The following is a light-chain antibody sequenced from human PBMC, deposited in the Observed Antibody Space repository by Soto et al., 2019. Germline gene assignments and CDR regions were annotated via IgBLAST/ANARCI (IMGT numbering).Light chain of an antibody. CDR2: DAS. V-gene: IGKV3-11*01. CDR1: QSVSSY. J-gene: IGKJ2*01. CDR3: QQRSNWRYT. Sequence: EIVLTQSPATLSLSPGERATLSCRASQSVSSYLAWYQQKPGQAPRLLIYDASNRATGIPARFSGSGSGTDFTLTISSLEPEDFALDYCQQRSNWRYTFCQGTKLEIK.